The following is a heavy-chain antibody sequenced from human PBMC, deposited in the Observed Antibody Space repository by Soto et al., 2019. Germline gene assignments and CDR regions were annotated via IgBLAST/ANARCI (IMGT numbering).Heavy chain of an antibody. CDR1: GFTFSSYL. Sequence: DVQLVESGGGLVQPGGSLRLSCAASGFTFSSYLLHWVRQAPGKGLVWLSRINSDGSSTNYADSVKGRFTISRDNAKSTLYLQLNSVRAEDTAVYYCARKGAVAGFGYWGQGTLVTVSS. V-gene: IGHV3-74*01. CDR3: ARKGAVAGFGY. CDR2: INSDGSST. J-gene: IGHJ4*02. D-gene: IGHD6-19*01.